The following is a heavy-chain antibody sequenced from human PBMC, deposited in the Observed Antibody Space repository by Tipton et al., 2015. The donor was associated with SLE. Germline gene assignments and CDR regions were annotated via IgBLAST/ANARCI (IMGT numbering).Heavy chain of an antibody. D-gene: IGHD1-1*01. CDR2: ISWNGDST. J-gene: IGHJ4*02. CDR3: VKDMDFFGSKSTLEY. Sequence: SLRLSCAVSGLTFDDSVHDSAMHWVRQDPGKGLEWVSGISWNGDSTHYADSVKGRFIISRNNARKSLFLQMNSLRPEDTALYYCVKDMDFFGSKSTLEYWGQGTLITVSS. CDR1: GLTFDDSVHDSA. V-gene: IGHV3-9*01.